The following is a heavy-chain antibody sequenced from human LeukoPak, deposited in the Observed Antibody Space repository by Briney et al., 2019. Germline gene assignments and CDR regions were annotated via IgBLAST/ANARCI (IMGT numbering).Heavy chain of an antibody. CDR3: ARSRKTYYYDSSGNWFDP. V-gene: IGHV4-34*01. Sequence: PSETLSLTCAVYGGSFSGYYWSWIRQPPGKGLEWIEEINHSGSTNYNPSLKSRVTISVDTSKNQFSLKLSSVTAADTAVYYCARSRKTYYYDSSGNWFDPWGQGTLVTVSS. J-gene: IGHJ5*02. CDR1: GGSFSGYY. D-gene: IGHD3-22*01. CDR2: INHSGST.